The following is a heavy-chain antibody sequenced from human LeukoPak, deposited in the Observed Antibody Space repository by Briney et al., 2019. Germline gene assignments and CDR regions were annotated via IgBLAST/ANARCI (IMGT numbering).Heavy chain of an antibody. CDR2: ISYDGSNK. CDR1: GFTFSSYA. J-gene: IGHJ4*02. V-gene: IGHV3-30-3*01. D-gene: IGHD3-22*01. CDR3: AGDGALITMIVVVRGIDY. Sequence: GGSLRLSCAASGFTFSSYAMHWVRQAPGKGLEWVAVISYDGSNKYYADSVKGRFTISRDNSKNTLYLQMNSLRAEDTAVYYCAGDGALITMIVVVRGIDYWGQGTLVTVSS.